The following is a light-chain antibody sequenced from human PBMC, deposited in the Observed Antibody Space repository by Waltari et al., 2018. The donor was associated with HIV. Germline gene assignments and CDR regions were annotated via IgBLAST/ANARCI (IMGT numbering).Light chain of an antibody. J-gene: IGKJ2*01. CDR2: LGS. CDR3: MQALQTPRT. V-gene: IGKV2-28*01. Sequence: DIVMTQSPLSLPVTPGDQASISCKSSQSLLHSNGYNYLDWYLQKPGQSTQLLIYLGSNRASGVPDRFSGSGSGTDYTLKISSVESEDVGIYYCMQALQTPRTFGQGTKLEIK. CDR1: QSLLHSNGYNY.